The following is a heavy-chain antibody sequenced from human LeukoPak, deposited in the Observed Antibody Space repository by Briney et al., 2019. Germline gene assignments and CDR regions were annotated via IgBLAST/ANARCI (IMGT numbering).Heavy chain of an antibody. Sequence: KPGGSLRLSCAASGFTFSSYSMNWVRQAPGKGLEWVSSISSSSSYIYYADSVKGRFTISRDNAKNSLYLQMNSLRAEDTAVYYCASSLGSGYYVSFDYWGQGTLVTVSS. J-gene: IGHJ4*02. D-gene: IGHD3-3*01. CDR3: ASSLGSGYYVSFDY. CDR2: ISSSSSYI. V-gene: IGHV3-21*01. CDR1: GFTFSSYS.